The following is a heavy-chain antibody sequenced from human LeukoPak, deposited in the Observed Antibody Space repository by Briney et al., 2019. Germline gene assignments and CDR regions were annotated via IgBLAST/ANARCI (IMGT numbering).Heavy chain of an antibody. CDR3: ATKGTGLSDY. Sequence: GGSLRLSCAASGFTFSSYTMSWVRQAPGKGLEWVSGISISGGSTYYADSVKGRFTISRDNSKNTLYLQMNGLRAEDTAAYYCATKGTGLSDYWGQGTLVTVT. J-gene: IGHJ4*02. CDR1: GFTFSSYT. CDR2: ISISGGST. D-gene: IGHD1-1*01. V-gene: IGHV3-23*01.